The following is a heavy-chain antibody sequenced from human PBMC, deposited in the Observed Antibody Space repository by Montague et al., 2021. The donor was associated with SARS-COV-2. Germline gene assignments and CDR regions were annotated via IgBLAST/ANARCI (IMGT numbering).Heavy chain of an antibody. CDR3: ATGYSSGWSHRYYFDY. CDR2: IGTAGDT. V-gene: IGHV3-13*04. Sequence: SLSLSCAASGFTFSSYDMHWVRQATGKGLEWVSAIGTAGDTYYPGSVKGRFTISRENAKNSLYLQMNSLRAGDTAVYYCATGYSSGWSHRYYFDYWGQGTLVTVSS. D-gene: IGHD6-19*01. J-gene: IGHJ4*02. CDR1: GFTFSSYD.